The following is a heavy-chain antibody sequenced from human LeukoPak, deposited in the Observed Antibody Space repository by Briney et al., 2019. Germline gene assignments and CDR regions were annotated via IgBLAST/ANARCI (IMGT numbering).Heavy chain of an antibody. Sequence: GRSLRLSCAASGFTFSSNGMHWVRQAPGRGLDWVAFISYDGSNEYYADSVKGRFTISRDNSKNTLYLQMNSLRPEDTAVYYCAKDPVVGGPGYMDVWGKGTTVTISS. CDR2: ISYDGSNE. D-gene: IGHD1-26*01. CDR1: GFTFSSNG. J-gene: IGHJ6*03. CDR3: AKDPVVGGPGYMDV. V-gene: IGHV3-30*18.